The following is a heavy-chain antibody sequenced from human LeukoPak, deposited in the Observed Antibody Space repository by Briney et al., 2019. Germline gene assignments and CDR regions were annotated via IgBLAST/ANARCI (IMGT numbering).Heavy chain of an antibody. CDR3: ARETPGAGHFDY. CDR1: GGSISSYY. Sequence: SETLSLTCTVSGGSISSYYWSWIRQPPGKGLEWIGYIYYSGSTGYNPSLKSRVTISVDTSKNQFSLKLSSVTAADTAVYYCARETPGAGHFDYWGQGSLVTVSS. V-gene: IGHV4-59*01. CDR2: IYYSGST. D-gene: IGHD7-27*01. J-gene: IGHJ4*02.